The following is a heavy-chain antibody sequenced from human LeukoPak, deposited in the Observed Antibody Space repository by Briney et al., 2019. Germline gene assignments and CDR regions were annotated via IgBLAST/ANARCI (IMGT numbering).Heavy chain of an antibody. J-gene: IGHJ4*02. CDR1: GGSISSSNW. CDR2: INHSGST. Sequence: SETLSLTCAVSGGSISSSNWWSWVRQPPGKGLEWIGEINHSGSTNYNPSLKSRVTISVDKSKNQFSLKLSSVTAADTAVYYCARGLGYYDYVWGYWGQGTLVTVSS. CDR3: ARGLGYYDYVWGY. D-gene: IGHD3-16*01. V-gene: IGHV4-4*02.